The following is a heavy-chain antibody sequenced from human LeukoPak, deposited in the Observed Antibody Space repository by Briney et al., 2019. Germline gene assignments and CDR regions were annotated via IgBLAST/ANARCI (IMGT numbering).Heavy chain of an antibody. CDR1: GFTFSSYA. V-gene: IGHV3-30-3*01. J-gene: IGHJ4*02. D-gene: IGHD3-22*01. CDR2: ISYDGSNK. CDR3: ARDVNTQYYDSSGYEFDY. Sequence: GGSLRLSCAASGFTFSSYAMHWVRQAPGKGLEWVAVISYDGSNKYYADSVKGRFTISRDNSKNTLYLQMNSLRAEDTAVYYCARDVNTQYYDSSGYEFDYWGQGTLVTVSS.